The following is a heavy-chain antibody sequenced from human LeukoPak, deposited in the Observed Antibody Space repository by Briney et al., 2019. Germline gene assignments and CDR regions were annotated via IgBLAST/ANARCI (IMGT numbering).Heavy chain of an antibody. V-gene: IGHV7-4-1*02. D-gene: IGHD5-18*01. Sequence: ASVKVSCKASGYTFTSYDMNWVRQAPGQGLEWMGWINTNTGNPTYAQGFTGRFVFSLDTSVSTAYLQISSLKAEDTAVYYCARALTAMVAEYYYYYYGMDVWGQGTTVTVSS. CDR1: GYTFTSYD. CDR2: INTNTGNP. CDR3: ARALTAMVAEYYYYYYGMDV. J-gene: IGHJ6*02.